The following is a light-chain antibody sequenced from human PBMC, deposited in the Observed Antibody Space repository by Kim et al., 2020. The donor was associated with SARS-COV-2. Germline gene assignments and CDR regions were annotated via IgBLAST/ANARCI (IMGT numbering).Light chain of an antibody. Sequence: SVSPGERATLSCGASQSVRSNVAWYQQKPGQPPRLLIYGASTRATGIPARFSGSGSGTEFTLTISSLQSEDFAVYYCHQYNNWWTFGQGTKVDIK. V-gene: IGKV3-15*01. CDR1: QSVRSN. CDR2: GAS. J-gene: IGKJ1*01. CDR3: HQYNNWWT.